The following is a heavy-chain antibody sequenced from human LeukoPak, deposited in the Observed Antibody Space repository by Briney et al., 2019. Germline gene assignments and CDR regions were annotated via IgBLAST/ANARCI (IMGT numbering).Heavy chain of an antibody. CDR1: GGSFSGYY. CDR3: ARKVYAASLDY. V-gene: IGHV4-34*01. CDR2: IDHSGST. J-gene: IGHJ4*02. D-gene: IGHD2-8*01. Sequence: SETLSLTCAVYGGSFSGYYWSWIRQPPGKGLEWIGEIDHSGSTNYNPSLKSRVTISVDTSKNQFSLKLSSVTAADTAVYYCARKVYAASLDYWGQGTLVTVSS.